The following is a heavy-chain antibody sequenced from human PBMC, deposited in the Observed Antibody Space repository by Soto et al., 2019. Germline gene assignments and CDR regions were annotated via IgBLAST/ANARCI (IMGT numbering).Heavy chain of an antibody. CDR1: GGSINSNNW. D-gene: IGHD3-10*01. CDR3: ARDVWFGELPSYFDY. Sequence: PSETLSLTCAVSGGSINSNNWWSWVRQPPGKGLEWIGNIYHTGSSNYSPSLKSRVIISVDKSKNQFSLKLSSVTAADTAVYYCARDVWFGELPSYFDYWGQGTLVTVSS. V-gene: IGHV4-4*02. CDR2: IYHTGSS. J-gene: IGHJ4*02.